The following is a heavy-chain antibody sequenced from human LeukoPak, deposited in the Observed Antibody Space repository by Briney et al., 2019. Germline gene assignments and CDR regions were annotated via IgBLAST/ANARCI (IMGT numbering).Heavy chain of an antibody. D-gene: IGHD3-22*01. CDR1: GFTFSSYW. Sequence: GSLRLSCAASGFTFSSYWMSWVRQAPGKGLEWVANIKQDGSEKYYVDSVKGRFTISRDNAKNSLYLQMKSLRVEDTAVYYCARDSHYYDSSGYLNYGGQGTLVTVSS. CDR2: IKQDGSEK. V-gene: IGHV3-7*01. CDR3: ARDSHYYDSSGYLNY. J-gene: IGHJ4*02.